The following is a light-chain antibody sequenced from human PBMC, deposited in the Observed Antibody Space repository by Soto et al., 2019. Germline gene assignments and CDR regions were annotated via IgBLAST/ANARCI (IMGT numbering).Light chain of an antibody. J-gene: IGLJ2*01. Sequence: QSALTQPASVSGSPGQSITISCTGTSSDVGSYNLVSWYQQHPGKAPKLMIYEGSKRPSGVSNRFSGSKSGNTASLTISGRLEEEEADYYCCSYAGSSTFVVFGGGTKLTVL. V-gene: IGLV2-23*03. CDR2: EGS. CDR1: SSDVGSYNL. CDR3: CSYAGSSTFVV.